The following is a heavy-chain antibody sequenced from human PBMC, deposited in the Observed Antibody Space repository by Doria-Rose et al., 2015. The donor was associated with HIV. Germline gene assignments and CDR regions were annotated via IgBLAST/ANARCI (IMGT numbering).Heavy chain of an antibody. J-gene: IGHJ4*02. D-gene: IGHD1-26*01. CDR3: ARVGWELLYFFDY. Sequence: VQLVQSGGVLVHPGRSLRLSCAASGYTFGDHAMSWFRQASGKGLEWIGFIRSKAYGGTKEYAASVKGRVTISRDDSKSIAYLHLNSLKTDDTAVYFCARVGWELLYFFDYWGQGTLVTVSS. CDR1: GYTFGDHA. CDR2: IRSKAYGGTK. V-gene: IGHV3-49*03.